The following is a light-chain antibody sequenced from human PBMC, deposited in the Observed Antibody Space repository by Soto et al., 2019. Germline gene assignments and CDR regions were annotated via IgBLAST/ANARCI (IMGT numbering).Light chain of an antibody. CDR1: QSISSY. CDR3: QQSYSTPG. CDR2: AAS. V-gene: IGKV1-39*01. Sequence: DIQMTQSPSSLSASVGDRVTITCRASQSISSYLNWYQQKPGKAPKLLINAASSLQSGVPSRFSGSGSGTDFTLTISSLQPEDFATYYCQQSYSTPGFGPGTKVDIK. J-gene: IGKJ3*01.